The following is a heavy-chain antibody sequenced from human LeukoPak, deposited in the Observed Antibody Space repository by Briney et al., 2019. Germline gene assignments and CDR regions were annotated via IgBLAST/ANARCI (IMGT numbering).Heavy chain of an antibody. Sequence: GGSLRLSCAASGFTFSSYAMSWVRQAPGKGLEWVASIKPDGSEEYYVDSVKGRFTISRDNAKNSLFLQMNNLRAEDTAVYYCAGDSGYYWGPGTLVTVSS. J-gene: IGHJ4*02. CDR3: AGDSGYY. D-gene: IGHD3-22*01. CDR1: GFTFSSYA. CDR2: IKPDGSEE. V-gene: IGHV3-7*04.